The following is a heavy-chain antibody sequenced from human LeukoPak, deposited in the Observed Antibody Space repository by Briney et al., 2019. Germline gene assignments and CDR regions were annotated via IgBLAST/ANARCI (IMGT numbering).Heavy chain of an antibody. J-gene: IGHJ6*03. Sequence: PGGSLRLSCAASGFTFSSYWMSWVRQAPGKGLEWVANIKQDGSEKYYVDSVKGRFTISRDNAKNSLYLQMSSLRAEDTAVYYCARELGRYYMDFWGKGTTVTVSS. CDR3: ARELGRYYMDF. CDR2: IKQDGSEK. V-gene: IGHV3-7*01. CDR1: GFTFSSYW.